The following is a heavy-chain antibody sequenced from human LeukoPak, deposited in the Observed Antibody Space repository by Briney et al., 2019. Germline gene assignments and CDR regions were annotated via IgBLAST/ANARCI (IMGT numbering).Heavy chain of an antibody. V-gene: IGHV3-7*01. CDR3: ARARITMVRGVISRRNYFDY. CDR1: GFTFSSYW. D-gene: IGHD3-10*01. CDR2: IKQDGSEK. Sequence: GGSLRLSCAASGFTFSSYWMSWVRQAPGKGLEWVANIKQDGSEKYYVDSVKGRFTISRDNAKNSLYLQMNSLRAEDSAVYYCARARITMVRGVISRRNYFDYWGQGTLVTVSS. J-gene: IGHJ4*02.